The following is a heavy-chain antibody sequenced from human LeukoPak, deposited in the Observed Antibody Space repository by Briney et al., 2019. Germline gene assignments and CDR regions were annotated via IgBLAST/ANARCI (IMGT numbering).Heavy chain of an antibody. J-gene: IGHJ4*02. D-gene: IGHD4-17*01. CDR2: INPSSGST. CDR1: GFTFTSYY. Sequence: ASVKVSCKASGFTFTSYYLHWVRQAPGQGLEWMGIINPSSGSTSYARKFQGRVTMTRDTSTSTVYMELSSLRSEDTAVYYCARGRTTVTYFDYWGQATLVTVP. V-gene: IGHV1-46*01. CDR3: ARGRTTVTYFDY.